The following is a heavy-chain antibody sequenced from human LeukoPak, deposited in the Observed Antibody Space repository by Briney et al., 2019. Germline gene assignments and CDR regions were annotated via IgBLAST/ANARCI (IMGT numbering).Heavy chain of an antibody. D-gene: IGHD3-3*01. Sequence: GGSLRLSCAASGFTFSSYAMHWVRQAPGKGLEWVAVISYDGSNKYYADSVKGRFTISRDNSKNTLYLQMNSLRAEDTAVYYCARDQRPIFGPPELIDIWGQGTMVTVSS. V-gene: IGHV3-30-3*01. CDR1: GFTFSSYA. CDR2: ISYDGSNK. CDR3: ARDQRPIFGPPELIDI. J-gene: IGHJ3*02.